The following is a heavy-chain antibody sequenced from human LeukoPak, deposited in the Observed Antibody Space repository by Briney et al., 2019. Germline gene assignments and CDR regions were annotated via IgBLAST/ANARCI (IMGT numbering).Heavy chain of an antibody. CDR2: VNPNRGTT. J-gene: IGHJ3*02. CDR3: ARSLTTVVTPLPLAFDI. D-gene: IGHD4-23*01. V-gene: IGHV1-8*01. Sequence: ASVKVSCKASGYAFTTYDINWVRQAPGQGLEWMGWVNPNRGTTGYAQSFQGRVTMTRETSISTVYMELSSLRSEDTAVYYCARSLTTVVTPLPLAFDIWGQGTMVTVSS. CDR1: GYAFTTYD.